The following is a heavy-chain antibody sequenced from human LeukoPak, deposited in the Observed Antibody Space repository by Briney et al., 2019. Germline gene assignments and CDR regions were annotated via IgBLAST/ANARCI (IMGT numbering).Heavy chain of an antibody. CDR1: GSTFSSYA. Sequence: PGGSLRLSCAASGSTFSSYAMHWVRQAPGKGLEWVAVISYDGSNKYYADSVKGRFTISRDNSKNTLYLQMNSLRAEDTAVYYCAKGGVHLGYWGQGTLVTVSS. D-gene: IGHD3-16*01. CDR2: ISYDGSNK. CDR3: AKGGVHLGY. V-gene: IGHV3-30-3*01. J-gene: IGHJ4*02.